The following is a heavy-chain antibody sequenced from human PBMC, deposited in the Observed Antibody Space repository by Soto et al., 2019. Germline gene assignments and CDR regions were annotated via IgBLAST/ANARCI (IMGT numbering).Heavy chain of an antibody. CDR3: AKAGCSSTSCYSNDYYYYGMDV. Sequence: QVQLVESGGGVVQPGRSLRLSCAASGFTFSSYGMHWVRQAPGKGLEWVAVISYDGSNEYYADSVKGRFTISRDNSKNTLYLQMNSLRAEDTAVYYCAKAGCSSTSCYSNDYYYYGMDVWGQGTTVTVSS. CDR2: ISYDGSNE. CDR1: GFTFSSYG. J-gene: IGHJ6*02. D-gene: IGHD2-2*01. V-gene: IGHV3-30*18.